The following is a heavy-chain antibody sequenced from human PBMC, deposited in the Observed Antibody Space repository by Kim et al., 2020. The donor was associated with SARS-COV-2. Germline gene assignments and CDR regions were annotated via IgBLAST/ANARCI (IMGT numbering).Heavy chain of an antibody. CDR2: FDPEDGET. CDR1: GYTLTELS. Sequence: ASVKVSCKVSGYTLTELSMHWVRQAPGKGLEWMGGFDPEDGETIYAQKFQGRVTMTEDTSTDTAYMELSSLRSEDTAVYYCATLGYSSGPLRGYFDYWGQGTLVTVSS. D-gene: IGHD6-19*01. J-gene: IGHJ4*02. CDR3: ATLGYSSGPLRGYFDY. V-gene: IGHV1-24*01.